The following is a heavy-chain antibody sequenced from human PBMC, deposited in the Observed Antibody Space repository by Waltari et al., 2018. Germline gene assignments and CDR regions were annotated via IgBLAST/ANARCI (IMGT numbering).Heavy chain of an antibody. Sequence: QVQLVQSGAEVKKPGASVKVSCKASGYTFTSYDIKWVRQATGQGVEWMGWMNPKRGNTGYAQKVQGRVTITRNTSISTAYMERSSLRSEDTAGYYGARGRGDSSGWALGMDVWGQGTTVTVSS. V-gene: IGHV1-8*01. CDR1: GYTFTSYD. J-gene: IGHJ6*02. CDR3: ARGRGDSSGWALGMDV. CDR2: MNPKRGNT. D-gene: IGHD6-19*01.